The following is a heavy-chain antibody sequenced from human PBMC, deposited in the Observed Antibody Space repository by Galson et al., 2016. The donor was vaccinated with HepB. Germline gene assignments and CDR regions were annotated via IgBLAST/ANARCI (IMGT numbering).Heavy chain of an antibody. CDR2: IYYSGST. V-gene: IGHV4-59*01. Sequence: LSLTCTVSGGSIYSYYWSWIRQPPGKGLEWIGSIYYSGSTNYNPSLKSRVNISLDTSKNQFSLKLSSVTAADTAVYYCARTTVGSGSYPADYWGPGTLVTGSS. CDR3: ARTTVGSGSYPADY. CDR1: GGSIYSYY. D-gene: IGHD3-10*01. J-gene: IGHJ4*02.